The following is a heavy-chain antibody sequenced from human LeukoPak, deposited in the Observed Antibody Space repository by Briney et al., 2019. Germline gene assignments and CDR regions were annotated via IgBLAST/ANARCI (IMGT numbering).Heavy chain of an antibody. CDR1: GGSISGSY. J-gene: IGHJ4*02. V-gene: IGHV4-59*01. CDR3: ARGIESYGDYGX. Sequence: PSETLSLTCTVSGGSISGSYWSWIRQPPGKGLEWIAYMYNSGSTNYNPSLKSRVTISIDTSKNQFSLKLSSLTAAGTAIYYCARGIESYGDYGXWGQGILVTV. CDR2: MYNSGST. D-gene: IGHD4-17*01.